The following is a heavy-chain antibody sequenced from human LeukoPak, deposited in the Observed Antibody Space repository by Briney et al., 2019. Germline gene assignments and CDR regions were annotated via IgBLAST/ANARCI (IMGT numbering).Heavy chain of an antibody. CDR2: INPNSGGT. J-gene: IGHJ5*02. CDR1: GYSFTGYY. CDR3: APWGMVSSTGP. Sequence: ASVKVSCKTSGYSFTGYYIHWVRQAPGQGLEWMRWINPNSGGTKFAQRFQVRVTMTRDTSINTAHMELSRLTSDDTAVYYCAPWGMVSSTGPWGQGTLITVSS. V-gene: IGHV1-2*02. D-gene: IGHD1-1*01.